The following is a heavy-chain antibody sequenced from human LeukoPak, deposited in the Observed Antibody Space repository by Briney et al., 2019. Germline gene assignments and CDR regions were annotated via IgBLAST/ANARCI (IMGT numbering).Heavy chain of an antibody. CDR2: IGSSSSYI. V-gene: IGHV3-21*01. CDR3: ARGEAAAPKDY. CDR1: GFTFSSCS. D-gene: IGHD6-13*01. J-gene: IGHJ4*02. Sequence: GGSLRLSCAASGFTFSSCSMNWVRQAPGKGLEWVSSIGSSSSYIYYADSVKGRFTISRDNAKNSLYLQMNSLRAEDTAVYYCARGEAAAPKDYWGQGTLVTVSS.